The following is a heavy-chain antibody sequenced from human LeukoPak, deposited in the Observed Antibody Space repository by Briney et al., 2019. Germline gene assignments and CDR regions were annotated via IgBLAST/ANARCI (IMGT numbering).Heavy chain of an antibody. CDR1: GFTFSTYS. J-gene: IGHJ4*02. Sequence: GGSLRLSCKASGFTFSTYSMNWVRQAPGKGREWVSYISSSSSTIYYADSVKGRFTISRDNAKNSLYLQMNSLRDEDTAVYYCARASFQRWLQLGGDWGQGTLVTVSS. CDR3: ARASFQRWLQLGGD. V-gene: IGHV3-48*02. CDR2: ISSSSSTI. D-gene: IGHD5-24*01.